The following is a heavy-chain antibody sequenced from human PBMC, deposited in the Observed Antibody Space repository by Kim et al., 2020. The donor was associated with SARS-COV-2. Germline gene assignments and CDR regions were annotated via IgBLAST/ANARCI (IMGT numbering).Heavy chain of an antibody. D-gene: IGHD5-12*01. Sequence: GGSLRLSCAASGSTFSSYAMHWVRQAPGKGLEWVAVISYDGSNKYYADSVKGRFTISRDNSKNTLYLQMNSLRAEDTAVYYCARDNSGYTAPGVYWGQGTLVTVSS. J-gene: IGHJ4*02. CDR2: ISYDGSNK. V-gene: IGHV3-30*04. CDR1: GSTFSSYA. CDR3: ARDNSGYTAPGVY.